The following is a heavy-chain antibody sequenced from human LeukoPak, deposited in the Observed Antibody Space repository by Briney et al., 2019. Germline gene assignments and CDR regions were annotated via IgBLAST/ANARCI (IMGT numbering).Heavy chain of an antibody. J-gene: IGHJ6*02. CDR1: GYTFTGYY. D-gene: IGHD5-18*01. CDR2: INPNSGGT. V-gene: IGHV1-2*02. CDR3: ARDFGIQLWSNYYYYGMDV. Sequence: GASVKVSCKASGYTFTGYYMHWVRQAPGQGLEWMGWINPNSGGTNYAQKFQGRVTMTRDTSISTAYMELSRLRSDDTAVYYCARDFGIQLWSNYYYYGMDVWGQGTTVTVSS.